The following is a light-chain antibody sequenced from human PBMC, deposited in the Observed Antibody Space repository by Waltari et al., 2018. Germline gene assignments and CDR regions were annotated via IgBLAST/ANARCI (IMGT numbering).Light chain of an antibody. CDR2: LGS. CDR3: MQTLQTPT. J-gene: IGKJ1*01. CDR1: QSLLHSNGYNY. V-gene: IGKV2-28*01. Sequence: DIVMTQSPLSLPVTPGEPASIPCRSSQSLLHSNGYNYLDWYLQRPGQSPQLLIYLGSNRASGVPDRFSGSGSGTDFALKISRVEAEDFGVYYCMQTLQTPTFGQGTKVEIK.